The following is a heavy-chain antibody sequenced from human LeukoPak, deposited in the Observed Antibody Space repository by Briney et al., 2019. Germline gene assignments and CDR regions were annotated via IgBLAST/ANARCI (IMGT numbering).Heavy chain of an antibody. CDR3: AASSGYYFRDAFDI. V-gene: IGHV4-4*02. D-gene: IGHD3-22*01. Sequence: SETLSLTCAVSGGSISSSNWWSWVRQPPGKGLEWIGEIYHSGSTNYNPSLKSRVTISVDKSKNQFSLKLSSVTAADTAVYYCAASSGYYFRDAFDIWGQGTMVTVSS. CDR1: GGSISSSNW. CDR2: IYHSGST. J-gene: IGHJ3*02.